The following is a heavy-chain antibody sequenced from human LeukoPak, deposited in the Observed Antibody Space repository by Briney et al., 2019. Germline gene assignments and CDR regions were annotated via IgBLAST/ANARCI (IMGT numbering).Heavy chain of an antibody. CDR3: AKGVVPAAMGWFDP. D-gene: IGHD2-2*01. V-gene: IGHV3-30*02. CDR1: GFTFSSYG. J-gene: IGHJ5*02. Sequence: GGALRLSCATAGFTFSSYGMHWGRQAPGQGVGGGAFIRYDGGNKYYADSVKGRFTISRDNSKNTLYLQMNSLRAEDTAVYYCAKGVVPAAMGWFDPWGQGTLVTVSS. CDR2: IRYDGGNK.